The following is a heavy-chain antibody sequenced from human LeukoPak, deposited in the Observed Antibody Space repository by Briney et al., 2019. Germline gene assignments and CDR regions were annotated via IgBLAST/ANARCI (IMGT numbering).Heavy chain of an antibody. CDR3: ARAYDSSGYYLSYFDY. J-gene: IGHJ4*02. D-gene: IGHD3-22*01. V-gene: IGHV4-34*01. Sequence: SETLSLTCAVYGGSFSGYYWSWIRQPPGKGLEWIGEINHSGSTNYNPSLKSRVTISVDTSKNQFSLKLSSVTAADTAVYYCARAYDSSGYYLSYFDYWGQGTLVTVSS. CDR2: INHSGST. CDR1: GGSFSGYY.